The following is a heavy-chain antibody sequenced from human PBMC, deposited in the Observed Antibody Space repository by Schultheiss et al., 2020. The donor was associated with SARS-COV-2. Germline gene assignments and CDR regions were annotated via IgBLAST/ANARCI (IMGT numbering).Heavy chain of an antibody. V-gene: IGHV3-30*18. Sequence: GGSLRLSCAASGFTFSNYGMSWVRQAPGKGLEWVALISYDGSDKYYADSVKGRFTISRDNSKNTLYLQMNSLRAEDTAVYYCAKDGHFPFDYWGQGTLVTVSS. D-gene: IGHD3-3*02. CDR3: AKDGHFPFDY. J-gene: IGHJ4*02. CDR2: ISYDGSDK. CDR1: GFTFSNYG.